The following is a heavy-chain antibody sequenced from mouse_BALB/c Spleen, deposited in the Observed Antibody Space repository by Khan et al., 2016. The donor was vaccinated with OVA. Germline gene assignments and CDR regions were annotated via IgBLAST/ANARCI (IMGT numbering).Heavy chain of an antibody. CDR3: VREGAYQRADGWFAY. J-gene: IGHJ3*01. CDR2: INPSNYYT. D-gene: IGHD2-10*01. Sequence: QVQLQQSGAELARPGASVKMSCKASGYIFTSYTMHWVRQRPGQAPEWIGHINPSNYYTNYNQNFKDKATLIVDKSSSTAYMQLNSLTSEDSAVYYCVREGAYQRADGWFAYWGQGTLVTVSA. CDR1: GYIFTSYT. V-gene: IGHV1-4*01.